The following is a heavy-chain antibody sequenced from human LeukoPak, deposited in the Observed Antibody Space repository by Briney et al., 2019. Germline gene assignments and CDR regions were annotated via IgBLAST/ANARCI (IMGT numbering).Heavy chain of an antibody. CDR2: IHSNSGGE. J-gene: IGHJ4*02. D-gene: IGHD6-6*01. Sequence: ASVKVSCKASGGTFSSYAISWVRQAPGQGLEWMGQIHSNSGGEKYAQKFQGRVTVLRDTSINTIYMELTSLTSDDTAVYYCAREPYSSSSDRHGRTFDYWGQGTLVTVSS. V-gene: IGHV1-2*06. CDR3: AREPYSSSSDRHGRTFDY. CDR1: GGTFSSYA.